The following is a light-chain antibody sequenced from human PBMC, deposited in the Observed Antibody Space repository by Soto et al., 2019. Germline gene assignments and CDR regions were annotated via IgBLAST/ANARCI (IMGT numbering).Light chain of an antibody. Sequence: IEMSQSQATLSVSAVERASLSCSSSQSDSIDLAWYWHKPGPAPRLLLYGSSTRATGIPDRFSGSGSGTKFTLTISILQSDDFEVYYCQHYYHWPRTFGQGTKVEIK. CDR3: QHYYHWPRT. V-gene: IGKV3D-15*01. CDR2: GSS. CDR1: QSDSID. J-gene: IGKJ1*01.